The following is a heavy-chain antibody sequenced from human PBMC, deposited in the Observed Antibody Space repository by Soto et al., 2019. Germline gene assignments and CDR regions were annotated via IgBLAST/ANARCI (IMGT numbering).Heavy chain of an antibody. D-gene: IGHD3-9*01. CDR2: IYYSGST. J-gene: IGHJ6*02. Sequence: PSETLSLTCTVSGGSISSSSYYWGWIRQPPGKGLEWIGSIYYSGSTYYNPSLKSRVTISVDTSKNQFSLKLSSVTAADTAVYYCARLRLRYFDSLFKTTYYYYGMDVWGQGTTVTVYS. CDR1: GGSISSSSYY. CDR3: ARLRLRYFDSLFKTTYYYYGMDV. V-gene: IGHV4-39*01.